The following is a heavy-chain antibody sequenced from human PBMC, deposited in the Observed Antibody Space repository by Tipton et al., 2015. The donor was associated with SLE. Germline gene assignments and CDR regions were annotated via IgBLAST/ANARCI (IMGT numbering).Heavy chain of an antibody. CDR2: LYQSGST. CDR3: ARDLTTIFGVGNAFDI. V-gene: IGHV4-38-2*02. Sequence: TLSLTCTVSGDSISSGYFWGWIRQPPGKGLEWIGSLYQSGSTCYNPSLTGRLTISVDTPKNQFSLKMNSVTAADTAVYYCARDLTTIFGVGNAFDIWGQGTMVTVSS. CDR1: GDSISSGYF. J-gene: IGHJ3*02. D-gene: IGHD3-3*01.